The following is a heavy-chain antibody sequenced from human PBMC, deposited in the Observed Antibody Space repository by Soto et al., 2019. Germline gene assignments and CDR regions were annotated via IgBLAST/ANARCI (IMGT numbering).Heavy chain of an antibody. CDR3: ARDGRYDFWSESYYYYGMDV. D-gene: IGHD3-3*01. CDR1: GGSISSYY. Sequence: PSETLSLTCTVSGGSISSYYWSWIRQSPGKGLEWIGNIFYSGNSNYNPSLKSRVTMSVDTSKNQFILKLNSVTAADTAVYYCARDGRYDFWSESYYYYGMDVWGQGTTVTVSS. CDR2: IFYSGNS. J-gene: IGHJ6*02. V-gene: IGHV4-59*01.